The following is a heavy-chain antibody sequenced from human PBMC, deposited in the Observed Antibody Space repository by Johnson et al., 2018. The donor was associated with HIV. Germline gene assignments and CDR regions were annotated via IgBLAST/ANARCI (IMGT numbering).Heavy chain of an antibody. Sequence: VQLVESGGGLVKPGGSLRLSCAASGFTFSHAWMSWVRQAPGKGLEWVSAIGTAGDTYYPDSVTGRFTISRDNSKTTLYLQMNSLRAGDTAVYFCARSPVWLRGFDIWGQGTMVTVSS. J-gene: IGHJ3*02. V-gene: IGHV3-13*01. CDR1: GFTFSHAW. CDR2: IGTAGDT. D-gene: IGHD5-24*01. CDR3: ARSPVWLRGFDI.